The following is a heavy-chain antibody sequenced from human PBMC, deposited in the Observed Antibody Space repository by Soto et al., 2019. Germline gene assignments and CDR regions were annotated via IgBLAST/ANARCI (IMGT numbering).Heavy chain of an antibody. J-gene: IGHJ6*03. D-gene: IGHD6-6*01. Sequence: GGSLRLSCAASGFTFSSYGMHWVRQAPGKGLEWVAVIWYDGSNKYYADSVKGRFTISRDNSKNTLYLQMNSLRAEDTAVYYCAREEYSSSSDYYYYMDVWGKGTTVTVSS. CDR1: GFTFSSYG. V-gene: IGHV3-33*01. CDR3: AREEYSSSSDYYYYMDV. CDR2: IWYDGSNK.